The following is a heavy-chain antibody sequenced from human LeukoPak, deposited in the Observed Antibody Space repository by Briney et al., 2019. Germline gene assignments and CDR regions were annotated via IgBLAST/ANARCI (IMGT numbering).Heavy chain of an antibody. J-gene: IGHJ4*02. CDR1: GYTFTGYY. CDR2: INPNSGGT. D-gene: IGHD3-22*01. CDR3: ARLDITIIPY. V-gene: IGHV1-2*02. Sequence: ASVKVSCKASGYTFTGYYMHWVRRAPGRGLEWLGWINPNSGGTNYAQKFQGRITMTRDTSITTAYMELSSLTSDDTAVYYCARLDITIIPYWGQGTLVTVSS.